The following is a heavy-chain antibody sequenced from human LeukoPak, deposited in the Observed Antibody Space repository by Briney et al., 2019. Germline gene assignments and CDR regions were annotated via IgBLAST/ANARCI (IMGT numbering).Heavy chain of an antibody. Sequence: GGSLRLSCTASGFTFSGYWMSWVRQAPGKGLEWVANIKEDGSEKYCVDSVKGRFTISRDNAKNSLYLQMNSLRAEDTALYYCARGRFNYDSTGYSSFYYWGQGTLITVSS. J-gene: IGHJ4*02. CDR1: GFTFSGYW. V-gene: IGHV3-7*01. CDR3: ARGRFNYDSTGYSSFYY. D-gene: IGHD3-22*01. CDR2: IKEDGSEK.